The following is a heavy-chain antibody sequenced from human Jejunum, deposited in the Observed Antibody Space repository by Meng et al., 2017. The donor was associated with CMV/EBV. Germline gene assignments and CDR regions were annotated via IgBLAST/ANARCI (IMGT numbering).Heavy chain of an antibody. CDR1: FTRND. V-gene: IGHV3-23*01. D-gene: IGHD3-3*01. CDR3: ASRPGAIFGVVIIPNFDY. CDR2: ISGNSGST. J-gene: IGHJ4*02. Sequence: FTRNDMTWVRQAPGKGLEWVSGISGNSGSTYYADPVKGRFSISRDNSKNTVYLQMNSLRAEDTAVYYCASRPGAIFGVVIIPNFDYWGQGTLVTVSS.